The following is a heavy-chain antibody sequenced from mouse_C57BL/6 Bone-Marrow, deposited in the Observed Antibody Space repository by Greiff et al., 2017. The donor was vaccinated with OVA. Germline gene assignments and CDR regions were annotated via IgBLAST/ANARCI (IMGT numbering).Heavy chain of an antibody. V-gene: IGHV10-1*01. CDR1: GFSFNTYA. CDR3: AKTLLGYYAMDY. J-gene: IGHJ4*01. CDR2: IRSKSNNYAT. Sequence: EVQGVESGGGLVQPKGSLKLSCAASGFSFNTYAMNWVRQAPGKGLEWVARIRSKSNNYATYYADSVKDRFTISRDDSESMLYLQMNNLKTEDTAMYYCAKTLLGYYAMDYWGQGTSVTVSS.